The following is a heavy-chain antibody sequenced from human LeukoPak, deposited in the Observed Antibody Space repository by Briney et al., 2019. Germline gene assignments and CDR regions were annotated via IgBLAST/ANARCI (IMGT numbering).Heavy chain of an antibody. CDR2: MNTNRGNT. J-gene: IGHJ3*02. CDR1: GYTFTSYD. D-gene: IGHD3-16*01. Sequence: GASVKVSCKASGYTFTSYDVNWARQATGQGLEWMGWMNTNRGNTGHAQKLQGRVTMTRNTSISTAYMELSSLRSDDTAVYYCARVGLLDAFDIWGQGTMVTVSS. V-gene: IGHV1-8*01. CDR3: ARVGLLDAFDI.